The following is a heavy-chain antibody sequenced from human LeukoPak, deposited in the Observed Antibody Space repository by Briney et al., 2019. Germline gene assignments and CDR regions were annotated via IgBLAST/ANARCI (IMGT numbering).Heavy chain of an antibody. D-gene: IGHD1-26*01. CDR2: ISPYNGDT. CDR1: GYAFTTYG. J-gene: IGHJ4*02. Sequence: ASVKVSCKASGYAFTTYGISWIRQAPGQGLEWMGWISPYNGDTNYAQKLQGRVTMTTDTSTTTAYMDLRSLRSDDTAVYYCARDIPPGGATAFDSWGQGTLVTVSS. CDR3: ARDIPPGGATAFDS. V-gene: IGHV1-18*01.